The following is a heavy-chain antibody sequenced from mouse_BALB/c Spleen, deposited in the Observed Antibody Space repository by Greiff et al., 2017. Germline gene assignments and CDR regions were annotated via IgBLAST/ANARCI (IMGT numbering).Heavy chain of an antibody. CDR2: ISDGGSYT. D-gene: IGHD1-1*02. V-gene: IGHV5-4*02. CDR1: GFTFSDYY. Sequence: EVKLMESGGGLVKPGGSLKLSCAASGFTFSDYYMYWVRQTPEKRLEWVATISDGGSYTYYPDSVKGRFTISRDNAKNNLYLQMSSLKSEDTAMYYCARDMGDYWGQGTSVTVAS. CDR3: ARDMGDY. J-gene: IGHJ4*01.